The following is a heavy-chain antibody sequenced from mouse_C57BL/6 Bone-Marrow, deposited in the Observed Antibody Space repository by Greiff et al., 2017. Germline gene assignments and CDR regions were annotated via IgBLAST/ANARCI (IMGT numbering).Heavy chain of an antibody. D-gene: IGHD4-1*02. Sequence: VQLQQPGAELVKPGASVKLSCKASGYTFTSYWMHWVKQRPGQGLEWIGMIHPNSGSTNYNEKFKSKATLTVDKSSSTAYMQLSSLTSEDSAVDYGASQLGRQGFDYWGQGTTLTVSS. J-gene: IGHJ2*01. CDR3: ASQLGRQGFDY. CDR2: IHPNSGST. CDR1: GYTFTSYW. V-gene: IGHV1-64*01.